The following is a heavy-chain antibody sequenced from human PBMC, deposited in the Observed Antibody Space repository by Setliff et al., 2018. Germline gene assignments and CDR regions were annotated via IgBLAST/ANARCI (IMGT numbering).Heavy chain of an antibody. Sequence: ASVKVSCKASGGTFSSYGITWVRQAPGQGLEWMGWISAYNGNTNYAQKLQGRVTMTTDTSTSTAYMELRSLRSDDTAVYYCARDSRPSSSWYLSDAFDIWGQGTMVTVSS. CDR3: ARDSRPSSSWYLSDAFDI. V-gene: IGHV1-18*01. J-gene: IGHJ3*02. D-gene: IGHD6-13*01. CDR2: ISAYNGNT. CDR1: GGTFSSYG.